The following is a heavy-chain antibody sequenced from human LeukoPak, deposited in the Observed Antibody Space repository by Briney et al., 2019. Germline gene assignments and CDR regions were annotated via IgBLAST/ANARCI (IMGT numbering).Heavy chain of an antibody. Sequence: PSETLSLTCAVYGGSFSGYYWSWIRQPPGKGLEWTGEINHSESTNYNPSLKSRVTISVDTSKNQFSLKLSSVTAADTAVYYCARGGQQLVKGDYYYGMDVWGQGTTVTVSS. D-gene: IGHD6-13*01. CDR1: GGSFSGYY. CDR2: INHSEST. CDR3: ARGGQQLVKGDYYYGMDV. J-gene: IGHJ6*02. V-gene: IGHV4-34*01.